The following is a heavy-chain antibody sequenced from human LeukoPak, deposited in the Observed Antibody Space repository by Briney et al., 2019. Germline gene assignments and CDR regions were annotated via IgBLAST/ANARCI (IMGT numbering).Heavy chain of an antibody. CDR2: ISSSSSTI. V-gene: IGHV3-48*01. CDR1: GFTFSSYS. CDR3: ARVRVDTAMVPGYYYGMDV. D-gene: IGHD5-18*01. J-gene: IGHJ6*02. Sequence: GGSLRLSCAASGFTFSSYSMNWVRQAPGKGLEWVSYISSSSSTIYYADSVKGRFTISRDNAKDPLYLQMNSLRAEDTAVYYCARVRVDTAMVPGYYYGMDVWGQGTTVTVSS.